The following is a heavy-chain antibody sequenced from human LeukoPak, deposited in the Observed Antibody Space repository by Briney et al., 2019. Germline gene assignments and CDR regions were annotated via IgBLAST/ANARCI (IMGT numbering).Heavy chain of an antibody. CDR1: GFTFDDYA. Sequence: QPGRSLRLSCAASGFTFDDYAMTWVRQAPGKGLEWVSTVSGSAGRTDYADSVKGRFTISRDNLKNTLYLQMNGLRAEDTAVYYCAKNRGHCVDGVCHNYYYMDVWGRGTTVTVSS. J-gene: IGHJ6*03. CDR3: AKNRGHCVDGVCHNYYYMDV. CDR2: VSGSAGRT. D-gene: IGHD2-8*02. V-gene: IGHV3-23*01.